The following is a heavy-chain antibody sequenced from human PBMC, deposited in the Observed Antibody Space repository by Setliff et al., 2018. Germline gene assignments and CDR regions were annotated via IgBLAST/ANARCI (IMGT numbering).Heavy chain of an antibody. J-gene: IGHJ4*02. CDR1: GYTFRNYA. D-gene: IGHD5-18*01. CDR2: ISVYNGDT. Sequence: ASVKVSCKASGYTFRNYAFAWVRQAPGQGLEWVGWISVYNGDTNYAQRFQGRVTLTTDTSTSTAYMELRSLTSDDSAFYYCARAPSVELVTIRTNSWFTYWGQGTLVTVSS. CDR3: ARAPSVELVTIRTNSWFTY. V-gene: IGHV1-18*01.